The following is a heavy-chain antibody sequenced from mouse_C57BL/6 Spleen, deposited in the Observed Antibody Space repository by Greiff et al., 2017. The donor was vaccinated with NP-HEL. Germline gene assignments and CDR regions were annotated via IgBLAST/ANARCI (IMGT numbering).Heavy chain of an antibody. D-gene: IGHD2-4*01. J-gene: IGHJ2*01. V-gene: IGHV1-50*01. CDR3: ARGRNDYDEGFDY. CDR1: GYTFTSYW. Sequence: QVQLQQPGAELVKPGASVKLSCKASGYTFTSYWMQWVKQRPGQGLEWIGEIDPSDSYTNYNQKFKGKATLTVDTSSSTAYMQLSSLTSEDSAVYYCARGRNDYDEGFDYWGQGTTLTVSS. CDR2: IDPSDSYT.